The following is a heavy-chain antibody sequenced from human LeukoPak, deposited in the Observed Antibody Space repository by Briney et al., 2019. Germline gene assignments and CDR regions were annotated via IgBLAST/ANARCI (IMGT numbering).Heavy chain of an antibody. V-gene: IGHV3-48*04. D-gene: IGHD5-12*01. J-gene: IGHJ5*02. CDR3: ARDHRYSTISWFDP. CDR1: GFTFSSYS. CDR2: ISSSSSTI. Sequence: GGSLRLSCAASGFTFSSYSMNWVRQAPGKGLEWVSYISSSSSTIYYADSVKGRFTISRDNAKNSLYLQLNSLRAEDTAVYYCARDHRYSTISWFDPWGQGTLVTVSS.